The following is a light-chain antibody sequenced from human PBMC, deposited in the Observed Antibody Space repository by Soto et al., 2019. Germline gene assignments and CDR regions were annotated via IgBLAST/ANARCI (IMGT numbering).Light chain of an antibody. CDR3: QQQGT. CDR1: EFLSSSY. V-gene: IGKV3-20*01. J-gene: IGKJ2*01. Sequence: EIVLTQSPGTLSLSPGERATLSCRASEFLSSSYLVWYQQKPGHAPRLLIYAASRRATGIPDRFSGSGSATEYTLTINTLEPEYFAVYYCQQQGTFGQGTKLEIK. CDR2: AAS.